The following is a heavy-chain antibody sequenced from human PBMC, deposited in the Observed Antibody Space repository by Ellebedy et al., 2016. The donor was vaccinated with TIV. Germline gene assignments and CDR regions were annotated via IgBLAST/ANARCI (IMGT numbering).Heavy chain of an antibody. CDR3: ARWFGELLYVRWFDP. CDR1: GDSISRSSSY. J-gene: IGHJ5*02. V-gene: IGHV4-39*01. Sequence: SETLSLTCTVSGDSISRSSSYWGWIRQPPGKGLEWIGSVYNSGSTDYNPSLKSRVTISADTSKNQFSLRLSSVTAADTAVYYCARWFGELLYVRWFDPWGQGTLVTVSS. CDR2: VYNSGST. D-gene: IGHD3-10*01.